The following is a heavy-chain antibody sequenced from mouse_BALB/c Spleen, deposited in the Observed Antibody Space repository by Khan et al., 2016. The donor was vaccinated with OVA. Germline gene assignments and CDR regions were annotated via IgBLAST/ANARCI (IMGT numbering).Heavy chain of an antibody. Sequence: QMQLEESGAELARPGASVKMSCKASGYTFTSYTIHWIKLRPGQGLEWIGFINPSNGYTNYNQKFKDKATLTADKSSTTVYMQLSSLTSDDSAVYNCVRDGADHRNDGWFAYWGQGTLVTVSA. CDR1: GYTFTSYT. CDR2: INPSNGYT. J-gene: IGHJ3*01. CDR3: VRDGADHRNDGWFAY. V-gene: IGHV1-4*01. D-gene: IGHD2-14*01.